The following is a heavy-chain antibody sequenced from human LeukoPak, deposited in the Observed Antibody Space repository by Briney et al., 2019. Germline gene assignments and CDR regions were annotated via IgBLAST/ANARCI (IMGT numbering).Heavy chain of an antibody. D-gene: IGHD1-7*01. CDR1: GGSISSHY. Sequence: SETLSLTCTVSGGSISSHYWTWIRQFPGKGLEWIGYIFYSGTTKYNPSLKSRVTISVDTSKSQFSLNLTSVTAADTAVYYCVANLVAVFHYWGQGALVTVSP. CDR3: VANLVAVFHY. V-gene: IGHV4-59*03. CDR2: IFYSGTT. J-gene: IGHJ4*02.